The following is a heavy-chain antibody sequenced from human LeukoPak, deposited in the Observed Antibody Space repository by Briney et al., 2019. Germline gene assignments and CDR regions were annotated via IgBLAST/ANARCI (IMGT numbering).Heavy chain of an antibody. D-gene: IGHD3-10*01. CDR1: GYTFTSYG. J-gene: IGHJ4*02. CDR2: INPSGGST. CDR3: ARGVSTMVRGDESYYFDY. Sequence: ASVKVSCKASGYTFTSYGISWVRQAPGQGLEWMGIINPSGGSTSYAQKFQGRVTMTRDMSTSTVYMELSSLRSEDTAVYYCARGVSTMVRGDESYYFDYWGQGTLVTVSS. V-gene: IGHV1-46*01.